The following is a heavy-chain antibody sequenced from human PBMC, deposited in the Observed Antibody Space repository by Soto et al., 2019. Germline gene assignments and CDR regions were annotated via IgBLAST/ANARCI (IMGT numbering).Heavy chain of an antibody. Sequence: SETLSLTCTVSGGSISSSSYYWGWIRQPPGKGLEWIGSIYYSGSTYYNPSLKSRVTISVDTSKNQFSLKLSSVTAADTAVYYCARQSNTRHIDYGDYEDATDDAFDIWGQGTMVTVSS. J-gene: IGHJ3*02. CDR2: IYYSGST. CDR1: GGSISSSSYY. CDR3: ARQSNTRHIDYGDYEDATDDAFDI. D-gene: IGHD4-17*01. V-gene: IGHV4-39*01.